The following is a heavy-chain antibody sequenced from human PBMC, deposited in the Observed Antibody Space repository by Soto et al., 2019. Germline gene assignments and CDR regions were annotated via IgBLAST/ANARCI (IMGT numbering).Heavy chain of an antibody. Sequence: GGSMILSCSAAGFTFSIYWMSLVRQAPGKGLEWVANIKQDGSEKYYVDSVKGRFTISRDNAKSSLYLQMNSLRAGDTAVYYCARDRSASYDFCSGDDYWGQGTLVTVSS. J-gene: IGHJ4*02. D-gene: IGHD3-3*01. CDR3: ARDRSASYDFCSGDDY. CDR1: GFTFSIYW. V-gene: IGHV3-7*03. CDR2: IKQDGSEK.